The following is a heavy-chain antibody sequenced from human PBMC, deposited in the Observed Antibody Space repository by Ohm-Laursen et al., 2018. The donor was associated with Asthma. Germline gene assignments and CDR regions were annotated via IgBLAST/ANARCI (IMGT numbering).Heavy chain of an antibody. V-gene: IGHV4-30-4*08. Sequence: SQTLSLTCTVSGGSISSADYCLNWIRRHPGKGLEWIGFIYNGGSTYYNPSLKSRVTISVDTSKNQFSLKLSSVTAADTAVYYCARVLRISLSSGGMDVWGQGTTVTVSS. D-gene: IGHD3-3*02. CDR1: GGSISSADYC. J-gene: IGHJ6*02. CDR2: IYNGGST. CDR3: ARVLRISLSSGGMDV.